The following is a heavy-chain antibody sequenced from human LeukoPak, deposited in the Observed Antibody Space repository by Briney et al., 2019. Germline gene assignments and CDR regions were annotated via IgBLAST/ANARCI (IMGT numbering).Heavy chain of an antibody. Sequence: PSETLSLTCAVYGGSFSGYYWSWIRQPPGKWLEWIGEINHNRSTNYNPSLKSRVTISVDTSKNHSSLKLISVPAADTAVYYCGRSRLRYSRTKALKYFDYWGEGTLVVVSS. V-gene: IGHV4-34*01. CDR1: GGSFSGYY. D-gene: IGHD5-12*01. CDR2: INHNRST. CDR3: GRSRLRYSRTKALKYFDY. J-gene: IGHJ4*02.